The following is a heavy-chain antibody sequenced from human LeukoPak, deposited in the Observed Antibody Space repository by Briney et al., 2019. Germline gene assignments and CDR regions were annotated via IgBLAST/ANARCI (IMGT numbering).Heavy chain of an antibody. V-gene: IGHV1-18*01. Sequence: ASVKVSCKASGYTFTSYGISWVRQAPGQGLEWMGWISAYNGNTNYAQKLQGRVTMTTDTSTSTAYMELRSLRSDDTAVYYCARVISGGCSSTSCYDYWGQGTLVTVSS. CDR2: ISAYNGNT. J-gene: IGHJ4*02. CDR3: ARVISGGCSSTSCYDY. D-gene: IGHD2-2*01. CDR1: GYTFTSYG.